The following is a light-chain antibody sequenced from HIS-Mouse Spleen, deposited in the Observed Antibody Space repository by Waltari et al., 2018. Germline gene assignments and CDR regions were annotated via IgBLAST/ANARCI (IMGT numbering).Light chain of an antibody. CDR1: SSDVGSYNL. V-gene: IGLV2-23*01. CDR2: EGS. CDR3: CSYAGSSTFVV. Sequence: QSALTQPASVSGSPGQSITISCTGTSSDVGSYNLVSWYQRHPGKAPKLMVYEGSKRPSGVSNRFSGSKSGHTASLTISGLQAEDEADYYCCSYAGSSTFVVFGGGTKLTVL. J-gene: IGLJ2*01.